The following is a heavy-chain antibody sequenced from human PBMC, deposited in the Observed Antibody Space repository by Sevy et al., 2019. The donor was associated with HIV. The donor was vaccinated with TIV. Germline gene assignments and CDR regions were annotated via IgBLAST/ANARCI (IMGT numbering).Heavy chain of an antibody. V-gene: IGHV3-23*01. CDR1: GFTFSTYA. J-gene: IGHJ6*02. CDR3: AKGDRTLYGMDV. D-gene: IGHD2-15*01. Sequence: GGSLRLSCAASGFTFSTYAMIWVRQAPGKGLEWVSAISGSGGSTYYADSLEGRFTIYRDNSKNTLYLQMNSLRAEDTAVYYCAKGDRTLYGMDVWGQGTTVTVSS. CDR2: ISGSGGST.